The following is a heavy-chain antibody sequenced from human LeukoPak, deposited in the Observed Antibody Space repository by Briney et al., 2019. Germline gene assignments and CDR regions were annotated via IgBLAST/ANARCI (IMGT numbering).Heavy chain of an antibody. D-gene: IGHD3-3*01. CDR3: ARRPDFWSGSYWAYYYYYMDV. V-gene: IGHV4-34*01. CDR2: INHSGST. CDR1: GGSFSGYY. Sequence: SETLSLTCAVYGGSFSGYYWSWIRQPPGKGLEWIGEINHSGSTNYNPPLKSRVTLSVDTSKNQFSLKLSSVTAADTAVYYCARRPDFWSGSYWAYYYYYMDVWDKGTTVTVSS. J-gene: IGHJ6*03.